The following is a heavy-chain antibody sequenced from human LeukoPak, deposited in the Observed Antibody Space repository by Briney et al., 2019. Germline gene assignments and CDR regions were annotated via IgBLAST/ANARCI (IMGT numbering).Heavy chain of an antibody. CDR1: GGSLSSGDSY. D-gene: IGHD3-3*01. CDR2: IYYSGST. CDR3: ARDSPRSGYTDY. J-gene: IGHJ4*02. V-gene: IGHV4-30-4*01. Sequence: SETLSLTCTVSGGSLSSGDSYWSWIRQPPGKGLEWIGYIYYSGSTYYNPSLKSRVTISVDTSKNQFSLKLSSVTAADTAVYYRARDSPRSGYTDYWGQGTLVTVSS.